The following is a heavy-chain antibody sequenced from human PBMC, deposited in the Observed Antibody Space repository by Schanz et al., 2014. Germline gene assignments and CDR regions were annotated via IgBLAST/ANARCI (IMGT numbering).Heavy chain of an antibody. Sequence: QVQLVQSGADVKKPGASVKVSCKASGNTLSAYYIHWIRQAPGQGLEWMGWIDPNSGGKNYAQKFQGRVTMTSDTSITTVYMEVNSLTSDDTAVFYCARTASHDVWRGYIPHYAFDLWGQGTVVIVSS. CDR2: IDPNSGGK. CDR3: ARTASHDVWRGYIPHYAFDL. J-gene: IGHJ3*01. CDR1: GNTLSAYY. D-gene: IGHD3-3*01. V-gene: IGHV1-2*02.